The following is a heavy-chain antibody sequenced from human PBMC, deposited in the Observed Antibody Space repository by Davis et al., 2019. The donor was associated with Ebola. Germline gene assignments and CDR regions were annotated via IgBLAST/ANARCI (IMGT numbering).Heavy chain of an antibody. V-gene: IGHV3-7*01. J-gene: IGHJ4*02. Sequence: GGSLRLSCAVSGLTLSSFWMSWVRQAPGKGLEWVANIKENGSEKYYVDSVKGRFTISRDNAKNSLYLQMNSLRAEDSAVYYCVRGGGRDAYLLDYWGQGTLVTVSS. CDR1: GLTLSSFW. CDR3: VRGGGRDAYLLDY. CDR2: IKENGSEK. D-gene: IGHD5-24*01.